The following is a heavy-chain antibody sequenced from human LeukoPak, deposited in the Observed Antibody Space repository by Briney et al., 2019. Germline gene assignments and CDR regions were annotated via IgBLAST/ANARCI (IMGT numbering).Heavy chain of an antibody. Sequence: GGSRRLSCAVSGFTFSRHWMSWVRQAPGKGLEWLANIKQDGSVKYYVDSVEGRFTISRDNAKNSLYLQMNSLRAEDTAVYYCARSYYGSGTSYGMDVWGQGTTVTVSS. CDR1: GFTFSRHW. CDR2: IKQDGSVK. J-gene: IGHJ6*02. D-gene: IGHD3-10*01. V-gene: IGHV3-7*01. CDR3: ARSYYGSGTSYGMDV.